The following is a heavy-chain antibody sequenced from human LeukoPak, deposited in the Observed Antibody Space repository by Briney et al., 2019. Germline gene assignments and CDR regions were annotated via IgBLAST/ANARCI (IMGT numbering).Heavy chain of an antibody. J-gene: IGHJ4*02. Sequence: ASVKVSCKASGYTFTSYYLHWVRQAPGQGLEWMVVINANGGSTTDTQKFKGRGTMTRDRSTSTVYMELYSLRSEDTGVYYCARDPSGSWQWFDYWGQGTLVTVSS. CDR3: ARDPSGSWQWFDY. V-gene: IGHV1-46*01. CDR2: INANGGST. CDR1: GYTFTSYY. D-gene: IGHD1-26*01.